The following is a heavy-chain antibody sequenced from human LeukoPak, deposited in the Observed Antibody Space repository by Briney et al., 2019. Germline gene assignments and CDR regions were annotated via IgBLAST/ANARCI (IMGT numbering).Heavy chain of an antibody. CDR1: GFTFSSYW. Sequence: GGSLRLSCAASGFTFSSYWMHWVRQVPGKGLVWVSRINSDGSSTSYADSVKGRFTIFRDNAKNTLYVQMNSLRAEDTAVYYCSTGSGHAFDIWGRGTMVTVSS. D-gene: IGHD3-10*01. V-gene: IGHV3-74*01. CDR2: INSDGSST. CDR3: STGSGHAFDI. J-gene: IGHJ3*02.